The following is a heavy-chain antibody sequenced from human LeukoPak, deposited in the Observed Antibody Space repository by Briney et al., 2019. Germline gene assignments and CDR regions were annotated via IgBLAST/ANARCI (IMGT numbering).Heavy chain of an antibody. V-gene: IGHV1-24*01. J-gene: IGHJ6*03. CDR1: GYTLTELS. CDR3: ATVGCSNNDGSLGYYYYMDV. D-gene: IGHD4-11*01. CDR2: FDPEDGET. Sequence: GASVKVSCKVSGYTLTELSMHWVRQAPGKGLEWMGGFDPEDGETIYAQEFQGRVTMTEDTSTDTAYMELSSLRSEDTAVYYCATVGCSNNDGSLGYYYYMDVWGKGTTVTVSS.